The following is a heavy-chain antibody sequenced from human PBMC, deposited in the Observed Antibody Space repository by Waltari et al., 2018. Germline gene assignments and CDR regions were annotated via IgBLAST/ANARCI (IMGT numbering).Heavy chain of an antibody. CDR3: ARERHRLMEEGYLMALDP. J-gene: IGHJ5*02. CDR2: ISGNNGHT. V-gene: IGHV1-18*01. D-gene: IGHD2-21*01. CDR1: GYTFSDDG. Sequence: QVQLVQSGAEVKKPGASVKVSCTASGYTFSDDGLSCVRQAPGEGLEWMGWISGNNGHTNHAQKFQGRLIMTEDTSATTVYMELTYLTSDDTAVYYCARERHRLMEEGYLMALDPWGQGTLVTVSS.